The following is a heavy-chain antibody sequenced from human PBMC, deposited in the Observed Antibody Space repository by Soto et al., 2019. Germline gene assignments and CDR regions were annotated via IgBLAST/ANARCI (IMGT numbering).Heavy chain of an antibody. J-gene: IGHJ4*02. CDR2: IYWDDDK. V-gene: IGHV2-5*02. Sequence: QITLKESGPTLVKPTQTLTLTCTFSGFSLSTSGVGVGWIRQPPGKALEWLALIYWDDDKRYSPSLKSRLTITKDTSKNQVVLTMTNMDPVDTATYYCAHTPIIIAAAGEQLDYYCDYWGQGTLVTVSS. D-gene: IGHD6-13*01. CDR3: AHTPIIIAAAGEQLDYYCDY. CDR1: GFSLSTSGVG.